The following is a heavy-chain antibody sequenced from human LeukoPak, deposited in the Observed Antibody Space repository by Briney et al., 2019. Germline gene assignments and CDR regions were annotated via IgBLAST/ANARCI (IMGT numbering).Heavy chain of an antibody. CDR2: IRGGGET. CDR3: AKANWVSNADAVW. D-gene: IGHD1-1*01. CDR1: GFSFSAYA. J-gene: IGHJ4*02. Sequence: GGSLRLSCAASGFSFSAYAMSLVGPAPARGPEWVSCIRGGGETFYADFAKARFTLSRDDSRNTVYLQLNNLRVEDTAIYYCAKANWVSNADAVWWGQGTQVTVSS. V-gene: IGHV3-23*01.